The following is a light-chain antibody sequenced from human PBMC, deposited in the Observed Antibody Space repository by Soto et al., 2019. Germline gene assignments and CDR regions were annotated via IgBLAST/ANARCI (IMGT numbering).Light chain of an antibody. V-gene: IGKV1-27*01. CDR1: QDISNY. CDR3: QKYNSAPWT. CDR2: GAS. Sequence: DIQMTQSPSSLSASVGDTVTITCRASQDISNYLAWYQQRPGKVPKLLVYGASTLQSGVPSRFSGSESGTHFTLTISSLQPEDVGTYYCQKYNSAPWTLGPGTKVDLK. J-gene: IGKJ1*01.